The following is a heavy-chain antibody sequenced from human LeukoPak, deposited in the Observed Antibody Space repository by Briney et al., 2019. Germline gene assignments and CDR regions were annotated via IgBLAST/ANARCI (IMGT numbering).Heavy chain of an antibody. J-gene: IGHJ6*03. CDR3: ARGRITIFGVVNYYYYYMDV. D-gene: IGHD3-3*01. Sequence: ASVKVSCKASGYTFTGYFMHWVRQAPGQGLEWMGIINPSGGSTSYAQKFQGRVTMTRDMSTSTVYMELSSLRSEDTAVYYCARGRITIFGVVNYYYYYMDVWGKGTTVTVSS. CDR1: GYTFTGYF. CDR2: INPSGGST. V-gene: IGHV1-46*01.